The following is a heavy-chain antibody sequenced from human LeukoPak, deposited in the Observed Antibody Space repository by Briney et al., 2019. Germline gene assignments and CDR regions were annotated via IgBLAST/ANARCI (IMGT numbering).Heavy chain of an antibody. J-gene: IGHJ4*02. D-gene: IGHD2-15*01. CDR1: GYSFTSYW. CDR3: ARQPYLYCSGGSCYGDY. V-gene: IGHV5-51*01. CDR2: IYPGDSDT. Sequence: GESLKISCKGSGYSFTSYWIGWVRQMPGKGLEWMGIIYPGDSDTRYSPSFQGQVTISADKSISTAYLQWSSLKASDTAMYYCARQPYLYCSGGSCYGDYWGQGTLVTVSS.